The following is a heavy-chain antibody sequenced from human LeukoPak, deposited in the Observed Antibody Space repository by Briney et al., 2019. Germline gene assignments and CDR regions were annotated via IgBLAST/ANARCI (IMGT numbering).Heavy chain of an antibody. J-gene: IGHJ4*02. CDR1: GYTFTDYY. CDR2: INPYSGDT. D-gene: IGHD1-26*01. Sequence: GASVKVSFKASGYTFTDYYIHWVRQAPGQGLDWMGCINPYSGDTKNAQKFQGRVTLTRDTSINTAYIELRRLRSDDTAVYYCATYRVGDTARSDYWGQGNLVTVSS. V-gene: IGHV1-2*02. CDR3: ATYRVGDTARSDY.